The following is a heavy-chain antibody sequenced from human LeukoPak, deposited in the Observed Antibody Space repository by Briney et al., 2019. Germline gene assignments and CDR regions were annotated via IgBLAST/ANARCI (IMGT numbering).Heavy chain of an antibody. Sequence: GASVKVSCKASGYTFTSYYMHWVRQAPGQGLEWMGIINPSGGSTSYAQKFQGRVTMTRDTSTSTVYMELSSLRSEDTAVYYCARAPPAPTVTGTLDIWGQGTMVTVSS. CDR3: ARAPPAPTVTGTLDI. D-gene: IGHD4-17*01. V-gene: IGHV1-46*01. CDR2: INPSGGST. CDR1: GYTFTSYY. J-gene: IGHJ3*02.